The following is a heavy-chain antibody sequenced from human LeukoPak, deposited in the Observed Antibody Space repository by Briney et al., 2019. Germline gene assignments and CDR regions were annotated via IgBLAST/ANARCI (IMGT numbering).Heavy chain of an antibody. CDR1: GGSISSGGYY. D-gene: IGHD6-19*01. J-gene: IGHJ4*02. V-gene: IGHV4-31*03. CDR3: ARVAVAVKNFDY. Sequence: SETLSLTCTVSGGSISSGGYYWSWIRQHPGKGLEWIGYIYYSGSTYYNPSLKSRVTISVDTSKNQFSLKLSSVTAADTAVYYCARVAVAVKNFDYWGQGTLVTVSS. CDR2: IYYSGST.